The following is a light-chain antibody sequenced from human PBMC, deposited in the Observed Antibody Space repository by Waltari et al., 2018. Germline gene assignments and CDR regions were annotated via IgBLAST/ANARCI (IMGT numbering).Light chain of an antibody. CDR3: QQYNNWPPWT. J-gene: IGKJ1*01. Sequence: EIVMTQSPATLSVSPGERATLSCRASQGVSSKLAWYQQKPGQPPRLLLYDTSVRAAGIPARFSGSRSGTEFTLTISSLQSDDFAVYYCQQYNNWPPWTFGQGTKVEIK. CDR2: DTS. V-gene: IGKV3-15*01. CDR1: QGVSSK.